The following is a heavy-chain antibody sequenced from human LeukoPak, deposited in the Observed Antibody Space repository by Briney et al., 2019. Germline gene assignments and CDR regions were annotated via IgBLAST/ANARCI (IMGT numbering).Heavy chain of an antibody. Sequence: PSETLSLTCTVSGGSISSSSYYWGWIRQPPGKGLEWIGRIYTSGSTNYNPSLKSRVTMSVDTSKDQFSLKLSSVTAADTAVYYCARHLYYVSSGDYAFDTWGQGTMVTVSS. D-gene: IGHD3-22*01. CDR1: GGSISSSSYY. CDR3: ARHLYYVSSGDYAFDT. V-gene: IGHV4-61*05. J-gene: IGHJ3*02. CDR2: IYTSGST.